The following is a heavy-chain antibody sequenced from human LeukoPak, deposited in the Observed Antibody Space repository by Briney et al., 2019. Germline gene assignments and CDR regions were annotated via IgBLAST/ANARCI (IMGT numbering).Heavy chain of an antibody. CDR3: TREIRYFDWFQADY. D-gene: IGHD3-9*01. J-gene: IGHJ4*02. V-gene: IGHV3-49*03. Sequence: GGSLRLSCTASGFTFGDHSVSWFRQAPGKGLEWVGFIRSKAYGGTAEYAPSVKGRLTISRDDSKSVAYLQMDSLKTEDTAVHYCTREIRYFDWFQADYWGQGTLVTVSS. CDR1: GFTFGDHS. CDR2: IRSKAYGGTA.